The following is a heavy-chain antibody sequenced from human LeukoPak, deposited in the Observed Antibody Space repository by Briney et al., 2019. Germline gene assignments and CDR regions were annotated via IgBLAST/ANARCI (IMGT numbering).Heavy chain of an antibody. CDR1: GGSISSNSYY. Sequence: SETLSLTCTVSGGSISSNSYYWGWIRQPPGKGLKWIGSIYYSGSTNYNPSLKSRVTMSVDTSKNQFSLKLSSVTAADTAVYYCARDQYYYDSSGYGGLYYFDYWGQGTLVTVSS. D-gene: IGHD3-22*01. J-gene: IGHJ4*02. V-gene: IGHV4-39*07. CDR2: IYYSGST. CDR3: ARDQYYYDSSGYGGLYYFDY.